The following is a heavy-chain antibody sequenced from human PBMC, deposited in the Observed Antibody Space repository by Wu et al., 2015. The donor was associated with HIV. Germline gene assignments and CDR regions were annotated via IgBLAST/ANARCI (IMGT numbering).Heavy chain of an antibody. CDR2: INPNSGGT. Sequence: QSGAEVKKPGASVRVSCKASGYTFTDYYIHWVRQAPGQGLEWMGWINPNSGGTNYAQKFQGRVTMTRDTSINTAYMELSRLRSDNTAVYYCARAPYSSSWYGGLYFDLWGRGTLITVSS. V-gene: IGHV1-2*02. CDR3: ARAPYSSSWYGGLYFDL. J-gene: IGHJ2*01. CDR1: GYTFTDYY. D-gene: IGHD6-13*01.